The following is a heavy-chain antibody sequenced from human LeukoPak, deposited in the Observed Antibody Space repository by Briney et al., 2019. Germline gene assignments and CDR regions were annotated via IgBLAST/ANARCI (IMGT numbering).Heavy chain of an antibody. V-gene: IGHV3-21*01. CDR2: ISSSESDN. J-gene: IGHJ4*02. CDR3: ARDLLGSYCRRGVGYGLGWAGY. Sequence: GGSLRLSCAASGFIFSSYGLNWVRQPPAWGLEWVSSISSSESDNLYADSVKGRLTISSDNAEKTLYLQMNSLRAEDTAVYYCARDLLGSYCRRGVGYGLGWAGYWGQGTPVTVSS. D-gene: IGHD2-15*01. CDR1: GFIFSSYG.